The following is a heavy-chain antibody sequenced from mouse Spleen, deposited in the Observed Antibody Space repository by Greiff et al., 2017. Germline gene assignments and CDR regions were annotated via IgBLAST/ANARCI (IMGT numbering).Heavy chain of an antibody. CDR1: GYTFTSYG. J-gene: IGHJ3*01. Sequence: QVQLQQSGAELARPGASVKLSCKASGYTFTSYGISWVKQRTGQGLEWIGEIYPRSGNTYYNEKFKGKATLTADKSSSTAYMELRSLTSEDSAVYFCAFRSTMITTAFAYWGQGTLVTVSA. D-gene: IGHD2-4*01. CDR2: IYPRSGNT. CDR3: AFRSTMITTAFAY. V-gene: IGHV1-81*01.